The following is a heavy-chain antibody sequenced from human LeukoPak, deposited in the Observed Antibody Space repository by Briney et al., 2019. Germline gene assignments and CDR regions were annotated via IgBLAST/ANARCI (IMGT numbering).Heavy chain of an antibody. D-gene: IGHD2-21*02. Sequence: PGGSLRLSCAASGFTFSSYWISWVRQAPGKGLEWVANIKQDGSEKYYVDSVKGRFTISRDNAKNSLYLQMNSLRAEDTAVYYCASRKVTLAGSWGQGTLVTVSS. J-gene: IGHJ4*02. CDR3: ASRKVTLAGS. V-gene: IGHV3-7*01. CDR1: GFTFSSYW. CDR2: IKQDGSEK.